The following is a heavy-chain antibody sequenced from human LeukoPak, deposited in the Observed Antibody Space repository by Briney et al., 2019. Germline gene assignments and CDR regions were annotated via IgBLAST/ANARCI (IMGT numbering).Heavy chain of an antibody. V-gene: IGHV4-59*01. Sequence: SETLSLTCTVSGXSISSYYWSWIRQPPGKGLEWIGYISYSGSTNYNPSLKSRVTISVDTSKNQFSLKLSSVTAADPAVYYCARDRVGADAFDVWGQGTMVIVSS. CDR3: ARDRVGADAFDV. CDR2: ISYSGST. CDR1: GXSISSYY. D-gene: IGHD1-26*01. J-gene: IGHJ3*01.